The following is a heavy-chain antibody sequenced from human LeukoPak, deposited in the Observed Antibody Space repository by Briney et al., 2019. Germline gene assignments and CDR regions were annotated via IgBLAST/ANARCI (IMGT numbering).Heavy chain of an antibody. Sequence: ASVRVSCKASGYTFTSYGISWVRQAPRQGLEWMGWISAYNGNTNYAQKLQGRVTMTTDTSTSTAYMELRSLRSDDTAVYYCARDYDYVWGSPGSAFDIWGQGTMFTVSS. D-gene: IGHD3-16*01. CDR2: ISAYNGNT. V-gene: IGHV1-18*01. CDR3: ARDYDYVWGSPGSAFDI. J-gene: IGHJ3*02. CDR1: GYTFTSYG.